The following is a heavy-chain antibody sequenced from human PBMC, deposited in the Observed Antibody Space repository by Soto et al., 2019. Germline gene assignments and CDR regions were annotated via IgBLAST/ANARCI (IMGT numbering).Heavy chain of an antibody. J-gene: IGHJ4*02. V-gene: IGHV3-53*01. CDR2: IYSGGST. CDR3: ARLPTAGATKDY. CDR1: GFTVSSNY. D-gene: IGHD1-26*01. Sequence: PGGSLRLSCAASGFTVSSNYRSWVRQAPGKGLEWVSVIYSGGSTYYADSLKGRFTISRDNSKNTLYLQMNSLRAEDTAVYYCARLPTAGATKDYWGQGTLVTVSS.